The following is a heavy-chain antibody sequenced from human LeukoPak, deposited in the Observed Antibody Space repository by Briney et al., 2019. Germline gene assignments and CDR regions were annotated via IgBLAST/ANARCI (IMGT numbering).Heavy chain of an antibody. J-gene: IGHJ6*02. V-gene: IGHV1-2*02. CDR2: INPNSGGT. CDR3: ARDEYYDFWSGYSYYYGMDV. D-gene: IGHD3-3*01. Sequence: RASVKVSCKASGYTFTGYYMHWMRQAPGQGLEWMGWINPNSGGTNYAQKFQGRVTMTRDTSISTAYMELSRLRSDDTAVYYCARDEYYDFWSGYSYYYGMDVWGQGTTVTVSS. CDR1: GYTFTGYY.